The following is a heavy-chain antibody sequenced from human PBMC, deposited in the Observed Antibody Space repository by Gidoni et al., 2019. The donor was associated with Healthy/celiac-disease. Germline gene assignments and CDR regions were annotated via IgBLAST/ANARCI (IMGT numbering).Heavy chain of an antibody. CDR1: GFTFSTYG. Sequence: QVPLVEYGGGVVQPGRSLRLSCAASGFTFSTYGMHWVGQAPGKELAWVAVIWYDVSNKYYADSVKGRFTISRDNSKNTLYLQMNSLRAEDTAVYYCARSFREGHFFLGVVGYWGQGTLVTVSS. D-gene: IGHD3-3*01. J-gene: IGHJ4*02. CDR3: ARSFREGHFFLGVVGY. V-gene: IGHV3-33*01. CDR2: IWYDVSNK.